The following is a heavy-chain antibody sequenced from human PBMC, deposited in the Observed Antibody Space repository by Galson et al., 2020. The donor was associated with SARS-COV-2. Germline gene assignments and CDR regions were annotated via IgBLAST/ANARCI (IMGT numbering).Heavy chain of an antibody. CDR2: ISSRGSTI. V-gene: IGHV3-11*01. D-gene: IGHD3-3*01. J-gene: IGHJ4*02. CDR1: GFTFSAYY. CDR3: ARLDFWSGYYSDY. Sequence: NTGGSLRLSCAASGFTFSAYYMSWIRQAPGKGLEWVSYISSRGSTIYYADSVKGRFTISRDNAKNSLYLQMNSLRAEDTAVYYCARLDFWSGYYSDYWGQGTLVTVSS.